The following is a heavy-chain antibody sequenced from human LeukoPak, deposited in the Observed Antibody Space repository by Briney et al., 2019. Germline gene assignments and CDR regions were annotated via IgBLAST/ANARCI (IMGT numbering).Heavy chain of an antibody. J-gene: IGHJ5*02. D-gene: IGHD6-13*01. V-gene: IGHV4-34*01. CDR3: ARGRSRWNWFDP. CDR1: GGSFSGYY. CDR2: INHSGST. Sequence: SETLSLTCAVYGGSFSGYYWSWTRQPPGKGLEWIGEINHSGSTNYNPSLKSRVTISVDTSKNQFSLKLSSVTAADTAVYYCARGRSRWNWFDPWGQGTLVTVSS.